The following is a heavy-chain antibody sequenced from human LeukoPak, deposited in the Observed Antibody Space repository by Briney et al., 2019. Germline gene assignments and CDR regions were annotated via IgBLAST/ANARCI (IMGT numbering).Heavy chain of an antibody. CDR1: GLTFSTYG. CDR3: AKARGYSDYTGYRTFDY. Sequence: GGSLRLSCAASGLTFSTYGLTWVRQAPGKGLEWVSLISGDTKYTYYADSVKGRFTISRDNSKNTLFLQMNSLRAEDTAVYYCAKARGYSDYTGYRTFDYWGQGALVTVSS. V-gene: IGHV3-23*01. CDR2: ISGDTKYT. D-gene: IGHD3-3*01. J-gene: IGHJ4*02.